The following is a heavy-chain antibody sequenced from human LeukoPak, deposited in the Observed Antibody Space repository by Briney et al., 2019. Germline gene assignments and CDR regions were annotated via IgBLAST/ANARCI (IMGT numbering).Heavy chain of an antibody. J-gene: IGHJ4*02. Sequence: SETLSLTCAVSGVSISSYYRSWIRQPPGKGLEWIGYISYSGSTNYNPSPRSRVTISVDKSKKQFSLKLSSVTAADTAVYYCARHGDGYSFDYWGQGTLVTVSS. CDR2: ISYSGST. CDR3: ARHGDGYSFDY. V-gene: IGHV4-59*08. D-gene: IGHD2-21*02. CDR1: GVSISSYY.